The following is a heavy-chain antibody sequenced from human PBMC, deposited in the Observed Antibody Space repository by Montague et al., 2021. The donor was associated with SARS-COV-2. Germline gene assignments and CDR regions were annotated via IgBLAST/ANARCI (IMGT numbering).Heavy chain of an antibody. D-gene: IGHD6-19*01. V-gene: IGHV4-61*02. CDR3: ARDIAVAGLFDY. J-gene: IGHJ4*02. CDR1: GGSISSGSYY. CDR2: ISISGST. Sequence: TLSLTCTVSGGSISSGSYYWSWIRQPAGKGLEWIGRISISGSTNYNPSLNSRVTISVDTTKNQFSLKLSSVTAADTAVYYCARDIAVAGLFDYWGQGTLVTVSP.